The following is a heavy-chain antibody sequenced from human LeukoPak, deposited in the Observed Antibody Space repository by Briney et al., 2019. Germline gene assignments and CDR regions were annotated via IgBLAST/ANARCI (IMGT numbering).Heavy chain of an antibody. J-gene: IGHJ4*02. CDR2: IYYSGST. D-gene: IGHD6-13*01. Sequence: KPSETLSLTCTVSGGSISSSSYYWGWIRQPPGKGLEWIGSIYYSGSTYHNPSLKSRVTISVDTSKNQFSLKLSSVTAADTAVYYCASQLSEQQLTRFDNWGQGTLVTVSS. CDR1: GGSISSSSYY. V-gene: IGHV4-39*01. CDR3: ASQLSEQQLTRFDN.